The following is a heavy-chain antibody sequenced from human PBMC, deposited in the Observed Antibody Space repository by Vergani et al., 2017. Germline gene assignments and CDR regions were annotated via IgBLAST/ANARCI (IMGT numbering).Heavy chain of an antibody. CDR1: GFTFSSHA. CDR2: ISVSATGGVT. D-gene: IGHD1-26*01. V-gene: IGHV3-23*01. J-gene: IGHJ4*02. Sequence: EVQLLQSEGAVVQPGGSLRLSCVASGFTFSSHAMSWVRQGHGQGLEWVSIISVSATGGVTYVADSVKGRFTIFRNNSKNTLYLQMNSLRAEDTAVYYCAKLPSGRIVGPLYYFDSWGQGTLVTVSS. CDR3: AKLPSGRIVGPLYYFDS.